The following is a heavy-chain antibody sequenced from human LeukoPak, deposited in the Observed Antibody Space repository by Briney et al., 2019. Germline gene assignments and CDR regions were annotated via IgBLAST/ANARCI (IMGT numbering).Heavy chain of an antibody. CDR1: GFTFSSYA. V-gene: IGHV3-23*01. Sequence: PGASLRLSCAASGFTFSSYAMSWVRQAPGKGLEWVSAISGSGGSTYYADSVKGRFTISRGNSKNTLYLQMNSLRAEDTAVYYCAKADYYDFWSGYFDYWGQGTLVTVSS. CDR3: AKADYYDFWSGYFDY. J-gene: IGHJ4*02. D-gene: IGHD3-3*01. CDR2: ISGSGGST.